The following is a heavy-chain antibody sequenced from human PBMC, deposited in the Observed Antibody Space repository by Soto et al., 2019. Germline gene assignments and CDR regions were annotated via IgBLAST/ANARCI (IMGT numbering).Heavy chain of an antibody. CDR2: ISYDGSNK. CDR1: GFIFSSYV. Sequence: GGSLRLSCSASGFIFSSYVMHWVRQAPGKGLEWVAVISYDGSNKYYADSVKGRFTISRDNSKNTLYLQMNSLRAEDTAVYYCARGWGGYYGSGGASGITQNAFDIWGQGTMVTVSS. CDR3: ARGWGGYYGSGGASGITQNAFDI. D-gene: IGHD3-10*01. V-gene: IGHV3-30-3*01. J-gene: IGHJ3*02.